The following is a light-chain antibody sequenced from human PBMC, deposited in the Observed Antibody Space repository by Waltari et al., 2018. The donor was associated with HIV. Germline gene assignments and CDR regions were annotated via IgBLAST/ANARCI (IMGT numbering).Light chain of an antibody. CDR3: CSYAGTYPWV. V-gene: IGLV2-11*01. CDR1: SSDVGGYHY. Sequence: QSALTQPRSVSESPGTSVPHSCTGTSSDVGGYHYVSWYQQHPGKAPKLLIYDVNQRPSGVPDRFSGSKSGNTASVTISGLQAEDEADYYCCSYAGTYPWVFGGGTKLTVL. J-gene: IGLJ3*02. CDR2: DVN.